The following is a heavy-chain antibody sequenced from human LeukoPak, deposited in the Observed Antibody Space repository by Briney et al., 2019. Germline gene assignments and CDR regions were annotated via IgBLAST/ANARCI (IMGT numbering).Heavy chain of an antibody. V-gene: IGHV1-69*13. CDR3: ARDTPGYSSGWYFDY. CDR1: GGTFSSYA. J-gene: IGHJ4*02. Sequence: ASVKVSCKASGGTFSSYAISWVRQALGQGLEWMGGIIPIFGTANYAQKFQGRVTITADESTSTAYMELSSLRSEDTAVYYCARDTPGYSSGWYFDYWGQGTLVTVSS. CDR2: IIPIFGTA. D-gene: IGHD6-19*01.